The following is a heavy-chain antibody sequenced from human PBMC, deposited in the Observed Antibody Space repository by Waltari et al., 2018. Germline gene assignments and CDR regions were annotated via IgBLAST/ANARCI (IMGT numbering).Heavy chain of an antibody. J-gene: IGHJ2*01. CDR1: GGSLSSSSYY. D-gene: IGHD2-8*01. CDR2: IYYSGST. V-gene: IGHV4-39*01. Sequence: QLQLQESGPGLVKPSETLSLTCTVSGGSLSSSSYYWGWLRQPPGKGLEWIGIIYYSGSTYYNPSLKSRVTISVDTSKNQFSLKLSSVTAADTAVYYCARHPAMTIMLWYFDLWGRGTLVTVSS. CDR3: ARHPAMTIMLWYFDL.